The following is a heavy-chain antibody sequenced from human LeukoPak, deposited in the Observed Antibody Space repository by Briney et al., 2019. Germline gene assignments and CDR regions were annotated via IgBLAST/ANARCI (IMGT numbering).Heavy chain of an antibody. CDR1: GYELTELS. V-gene: IGHV1-24*01. J-gene: IGHJ6*02. Sequence: ASVKVSCKVSGYELTELSMQWVRQAPGKGLEWMGGFDPEDGETIYAQKFQGRVTMTEDTSTDTAYMELSSLRSEDTGTDCGPTVYSYDTHGQNRKDYYYGMDVWGQGTTVTVSS. CDR2: FDPEDGET. D-gene: IGHD3-22*01. CDR3: PTVYSYDTHGQNRKDYYYGMDV.